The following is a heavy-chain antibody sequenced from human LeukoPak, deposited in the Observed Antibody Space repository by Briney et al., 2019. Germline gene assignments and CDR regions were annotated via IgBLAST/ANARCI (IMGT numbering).Heavy chain of an antibody. Sequence: PGGSLRLSCAASGFTFSSYAMHWVRQAPGKGLEWVAVISYDGSNKYYADSVKGRFTISRDNSKNTLYLQMNSLRAEDTAVYYCASSPTTDGYSYFDYWGQGPLVTVSS. V-gene: IGHV3-30-3*01. J-gene: IGHJ4*02. CDR1: GFTFSSYA. CDR2: ISYDGSNK. CDR3: ASSPTTDGYSYFDY. D-gene: IGHD5-24*01.